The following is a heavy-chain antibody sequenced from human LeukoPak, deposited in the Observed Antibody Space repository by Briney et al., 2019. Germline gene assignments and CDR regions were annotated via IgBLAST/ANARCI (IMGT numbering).Heavy chain of an antibody. CDR1: GFTSYDYA. V-gene: IGHV3-43*02. CDR3: AKAPRGDY. J-gene: IGHJ4*02. Sequence: PVGSLRLSCAAPGFTSYDYAMHWVRQAPGKGLGWVSLISGDGGSTYYADSVKGRFTISRDNSKNSLYLQMNSLRTEDTALYYCAKAPRGDYWGQGTLVTVSS. D-gene: IGHD1-26*01. CDR2: ISGDGGST.